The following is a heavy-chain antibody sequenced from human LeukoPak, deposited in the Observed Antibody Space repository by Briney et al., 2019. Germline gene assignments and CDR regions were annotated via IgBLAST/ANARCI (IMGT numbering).Heavy chain of an antibody. CDR3: AKDGYSSGWFISWDYYYGMDV. Sequence: PGRSLRLSCAASGFTFSSYGMHWVRQAPGKGLEWVAVISYDGSNKYYADSVKGRLTISRDNSKNTLYLQMNSLRAEDTAVYYCAKDGYSSGWFISWDYYYGMDVWGKGTTVTVSS. J-gene: IGHJ6*04. D-gene: IGHD6-19*01. V-gene: IGHV3-30*18. CDR2: ISYDGSNK. CDR1: GFTFSSYG.